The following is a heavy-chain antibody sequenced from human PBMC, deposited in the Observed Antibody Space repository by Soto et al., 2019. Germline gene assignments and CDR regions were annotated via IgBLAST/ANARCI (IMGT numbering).Heavy chain of an antibody. J-gene: IGHJ4*02. Sequence: KESGPTVVKPTETLTLTCTFSGFSLTTSGVGVGWVRQSPGKAPEWLALIYWDDDKRYSTSLKSRLTITKDTSKNQVVLTMANVEPADTATYYCAHRVLRTVFGLVTTTAIYFDFWGQGTPVVVSS. CDR2: IYWDDDK. CDR3: AHRVLRTVFGLVTTTAIYFDF. CDR1: GFSLTTSGVG. V-gene: IGHV2-5*02. D-gene: IGHD3-3*01.